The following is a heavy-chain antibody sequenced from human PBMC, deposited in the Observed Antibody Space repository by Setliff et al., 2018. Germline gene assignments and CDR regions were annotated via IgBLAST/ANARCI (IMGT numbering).Heavy chain of an antibody. D-gene: IGHD3-16*01. J-gene: IGHJ4*02. CDR1: GGSISSSSYY. Sequence: SETLSLTCTVSGGSISSSSYYWGWIRQPPGKGLEWIGSIYYSGSTYYNPSLKSRVTISVDTSKNQFSLKLSSATAADTAVYYCARLRGAFDYWGQGTQVTVSS. V-gene: IGHV4-39*07. CDR2: IYYSGST. CDR3: ARLRGAFDY.